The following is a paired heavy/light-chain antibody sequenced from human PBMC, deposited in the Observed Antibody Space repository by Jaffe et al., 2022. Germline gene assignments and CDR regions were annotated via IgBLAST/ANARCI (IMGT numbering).Light chain of an antibody. V-gene: IGLV2-11*01. Sequence: QSALTQPRSVSGSPGQSVTISCTGTSSDVGGYNYVSWYQQHPGKAPKLMIYDVSKRPSGVPDRFSGSKSGNTASLTISGLQAEDEADYYCCSYAGSYTSYVFGTGTKVTVL. CDR2: DVS. J-gene: IGLJ1*01. CDR1: SSDVGGYNY. CDR3: CSYAGSYTSYV.
Heavy chain of an antibody. CDR1: GYTLTELS. Sequence: QVQLVQSGAEVKKPGASVKVSCKVSGYTLTELSMHWVRQAPGKGLEWMGGFDPEDGETIYAQKFQGRVTMTEDTSTDTAYMELSSLRSEDTAVYYCATQGRAPNRYYGHYYYYMDVWGKGTTVTVSS. V-gene: IGHV1-24*01. CDR3: ATQGRAPNRYYGHYYYYMDV. J-gene: IGHJ6*03. CDR2: FDPEDGET. D-gene: IGHD3-10*01.